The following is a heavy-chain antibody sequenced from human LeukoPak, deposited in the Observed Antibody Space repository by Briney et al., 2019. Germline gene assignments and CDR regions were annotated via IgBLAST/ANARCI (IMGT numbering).Heavy chain of an antibody. Sequence: ASVKVSCKASGYTFTSYGISWVRQAPGQGLEWMGWISAYNGNTNYAQKLQGRVTMTTDTSTSTAYMELSRLRSDDTAVYYCARGPMVLGVISVGKGPWGQGTLVTVSS. CDR3: ARGPMVLGVISVGKGP. J-gene: IGHJ5*02. CDR2: ISAYNGNT. D-gene: IGHD3-10*01. CDR1: GYTFTSYG. V-gene: IGHV1-18*01.